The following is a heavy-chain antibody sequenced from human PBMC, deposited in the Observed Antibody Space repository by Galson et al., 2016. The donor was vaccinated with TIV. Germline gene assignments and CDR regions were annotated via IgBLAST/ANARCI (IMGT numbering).Heavy chain of an antibody. D-gene: IGHD3-10*01. J-gene: IGHJ4*01. CDR2: INPKTGGT. Sequence: SVKVSCKASEYTFSDYYIHWVRQAPGRGLEWMGWINPKTGGTIYGQKFHGRVTLTRDTTVNTVYMEVRSLRSDDTAMFYCARGYGSDPDFWGQGTLVTVSS. CDR3: ARGYGSDPDF. CDR1: EYTFSDYY. V-gene: IGHV1-2*02.